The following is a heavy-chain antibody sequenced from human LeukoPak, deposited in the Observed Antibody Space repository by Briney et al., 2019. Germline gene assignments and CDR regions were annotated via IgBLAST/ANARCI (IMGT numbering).Heavy chain of an antibody. Sequence: PSETLSLTCTVSGGSISSYYWSWIRQPPGKGPEWIGYIYYSGSTNYNPSLKSRVTISVDTSKNQFSLKLSSVTAADTAVYYCARQTFWSGYDNNWFDPWGQGTLVTVSS. CDR2: IYYSGST. CDR3: ARQTFWSGYDNNWFDP. D-gene: IGHD3-3*01. J-gene: IGHJ5*02. V-gene: IGHV4-59*08. CDR1: GGSISSYY.